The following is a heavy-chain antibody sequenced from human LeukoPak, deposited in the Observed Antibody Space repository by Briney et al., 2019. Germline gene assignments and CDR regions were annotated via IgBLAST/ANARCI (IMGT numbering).Heavy chain of an antibody. V-gene: IGHV4-34*01. Sequence: SETLSLTCAVYGGSFSGYYWSWIRQPPGKGLEWIGEINHSGGTNYNPSLKSRVTISVDTSKNQFSLKLSSVTAADTAVYYCARRRGYGSGSYYNVVRYAGSFDYWGQGTLVTVSP. J-gene: IGHJ4*02. CDR2: INHSGGT. CDR1: GGSFSGYY. CDR3: ARRRGYGSGSYYNVVRYAGSFDY. D-gene: IGHD3-10*01.